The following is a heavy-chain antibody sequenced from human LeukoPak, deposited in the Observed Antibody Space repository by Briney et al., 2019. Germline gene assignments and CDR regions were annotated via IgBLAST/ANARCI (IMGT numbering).Heavy chain of an antibody. J-gene: IGHJ4*02. Sequence: SETLSLTCTVSGYSISSCYYWGLSRQPPGKGLEWIWSSYHSGSTYYNPSLKSRVTISVDTSKNQFSLKLSSVTAADTAVYYCARDWYSSSDYWGQGTLVTVSS. CDR1: GYSISSCYY. V-gene: IGHV4-38-2*02. CDR2: SYHSGST. D-gene: IGHD6-6*01. CDR3: ARDWYSSSDY.